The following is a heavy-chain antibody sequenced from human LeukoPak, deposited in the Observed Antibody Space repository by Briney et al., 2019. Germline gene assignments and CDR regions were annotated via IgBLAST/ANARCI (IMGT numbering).Heavy chain of an antibody. D-gene: IGHD3-22*01. Sequence: SETLSLTCTVSCGSISSSSYYWGWIRQPPRKGLEWFGSLYYSGNLFYNPSLKSRVTISVDTSKNRFSLKLSSVTAADTAVYYCARGYDSSGYPFDSWGQGTLVTVSS. CDR2: LYYSGNL. J-gene: IGHJ4*02. V-gene: IGHV4-39*01. CDR1: CGSISSSSYY. CDR3: ARGYDSSGYPFDS.